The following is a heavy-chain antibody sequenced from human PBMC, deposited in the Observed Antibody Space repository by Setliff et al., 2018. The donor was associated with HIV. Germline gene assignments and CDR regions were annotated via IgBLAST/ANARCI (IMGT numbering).Heavy chain of an antibody. J-gene: IGHJ6*02. CDR1: GSTFSTYD. Sequence: ASVKVSCKASGSTFSTYDINWVRQAPGQGPEWMGWMNPNSGNTGYAPRLQGRVTMTRNTSISTAYMELSSLRSDDTAVYYCASSWSRVPYYGMDVWGQGTTVTVSS. D-gene: IGHD6-13*01. CDR3: ASSWSRVPYYGMDV. CDR2: MNPNSGNT. V-gene: IGHV1-8*01.